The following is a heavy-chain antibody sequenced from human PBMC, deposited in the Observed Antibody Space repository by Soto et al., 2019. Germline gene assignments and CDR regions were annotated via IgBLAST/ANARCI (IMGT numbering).Heavy chain of an antibody. CDR2: IYGSGGSGST. CDR1: GDSITSGGYY. V-gene: IGHV4-31*03. D-gene: IGHD4-17*01. CDR3: ARARGGDSGDYASLFDR. Sequence: QVQLQESGPGLVKPSQTLSLTCTVTGDSITSGGYYWSWIRQHPGKGLEWLGYIYGSGGSGSTLYNPSLKSRITLSVDTSKTQFSLNLSSVTVADTAVYFCARARGGDSGDYASLFDRWGQGNLVTVSS. J-gene: IGHJ5*02.